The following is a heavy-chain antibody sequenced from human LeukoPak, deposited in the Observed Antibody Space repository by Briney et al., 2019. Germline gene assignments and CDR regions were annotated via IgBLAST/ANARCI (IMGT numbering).Heavy chain of an antibody. CDR1: GFTFSDYY. J-gene: IGHJ4*02. Sequence: PGGSLRVFCAASGFTFSDYYMSWIRQAPGKGLEWVSSISRGGNSKYSAESVKGRFTISRDNAKNSVDLQMDSLRPEDTAVYYCAIDQFLDSWGQGTLVTVSS. V-gene: IGHV3-11*01. CDR3: AIDQFLDS. CDR2: ISRGGNSK.